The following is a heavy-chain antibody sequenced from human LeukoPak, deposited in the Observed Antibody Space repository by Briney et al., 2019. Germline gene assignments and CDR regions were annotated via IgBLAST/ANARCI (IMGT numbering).Heavy chain of an antibody. J-gene: IGHJ6*03. V-gene: IGHV4-34*01. Sequence: SETLSLTCAVYGGSFSGYYWSWIRQPPGKGLEWIGEINHSGSTNYNPSLKSRVTISVDTSKNQFSLKLSSVTAADTAVYYCARGRRGSKSSYYCYMDVWGKGTTVTVSS. CDR2: INHSGST. CDR1: GGSFSGYY. CDR3: ARGRRGSKSSYYCYMDV. D-gene: IGHD1-14*01.